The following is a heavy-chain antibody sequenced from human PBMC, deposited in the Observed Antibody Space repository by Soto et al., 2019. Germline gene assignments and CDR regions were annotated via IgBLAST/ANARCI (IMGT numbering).Heavy chain of an antibody. CDR1: GDTFGRNA. J-gene: IGHJ4*02. D-gene: IGHD2-21*01. CDR2: IIPMFPTT. Sequence: QVQLVQSGAEVNRPGSSVRVSCKASGDTFGRNAIHWVRQAPGQGLEWMGGIIPMFPTTNYAQKFKGRLTIYADESTGTAYMEMTSLTSEDTAVYYCTKDGDSADYGYWGQGTLVTVSS. CDR3: TKDGDSADYGY. V-gene: IGHV1-69*01.